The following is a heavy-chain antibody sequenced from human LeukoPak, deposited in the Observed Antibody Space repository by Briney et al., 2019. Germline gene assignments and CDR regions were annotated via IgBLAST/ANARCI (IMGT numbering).Heavy chain of an antibody. V-gene: IGHV1-8*01. J-gene: IGHJ5*02. D-gene: IGHD3-16*01. CDR1: GYTFTDYA. CDR3: ARGKSGGPTGWFDP. CDR2: MNSNNDYT. Sequence: GASVKVSCKASGYTFTDYAINWVRQATGQGLEWMGWMNSNNDYTGFRQKFHGRISMTRDTSIGTAYLELSGLTSEDTAIYYCARGKSGGPTGWFDPWGQGTLVTVSS.